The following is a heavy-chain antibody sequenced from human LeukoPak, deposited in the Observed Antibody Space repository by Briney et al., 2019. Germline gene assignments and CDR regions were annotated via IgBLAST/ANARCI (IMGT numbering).Heavy chain of an antibody. V-gene: IGHV4-39*07. CDR3: ARVGYSSGFY. J-gene: IGHJ4*02. CDR1: GGSISSSSYY. Sequence: PSETLSLTCTVSGGSISSSSYYWGWIRQPPGKGLEWIGSIYYSGSTYYNPSLKSRVTISVDTSKNQFSLKLSSVTAADTAVYYCARVGYSSGFYWGQGTLVTVSS. CDR2: IYYSGST. D-gene: IGHD6-19*01.